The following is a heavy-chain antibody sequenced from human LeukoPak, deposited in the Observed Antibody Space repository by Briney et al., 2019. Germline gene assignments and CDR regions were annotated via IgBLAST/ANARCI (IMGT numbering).Heavy chain of an antibody. CDR3: ARDPAPPTSFDY. CDR2: IWYDGSNK. Sequence: GGSLRLSCAASGFTFNSYWMSWVRQAPGKGLEWVAVIWYDGSNKYYADSVKGRFTISRDNSKNTLYLQMNSLRAEDTAVYYCARDPAPPTSFDYWGQGTLVTVSS. J-gene: IGHJ4*02. D-gene: IGHD2-2*01. CDR1: GFTFNSYW. V-gene: IGHV3-33*08.